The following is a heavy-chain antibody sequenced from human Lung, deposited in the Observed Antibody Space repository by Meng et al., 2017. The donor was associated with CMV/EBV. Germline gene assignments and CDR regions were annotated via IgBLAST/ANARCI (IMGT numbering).Heavy chain of an antibody. Sequence: GESLKISCAAPGFPVSTSYMSWVRQAPGKGLEQVSVIYSGDNTFYADSVKGRFSISRDSSKNTLYLQINGLRAEDTAVYYFSRGWGMIVSSRPLGWFDPWXQGTXVTVSS. J-gene: IGHJ5*02. CDR1: GFPVSTSY. V-gene: IGHV3-53*01. CDR3: SRGWGMIVSSRPLGWFDP. CDR2: IYSGDNT. D-gene: IGHD3-22*01.